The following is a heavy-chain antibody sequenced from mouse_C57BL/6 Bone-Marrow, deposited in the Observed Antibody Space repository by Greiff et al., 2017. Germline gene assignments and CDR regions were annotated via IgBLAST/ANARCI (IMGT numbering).Heavy chain of an antibody. Sequence: EVKLVESGGGLVQPGESLKLSCESNEYEFPSHDMSWVRKTPEKRLELVAAINSDGGSTYYPDNMKRRFIISRDNTKKTLYLQMSSLRSEDTALYYCATRGYDYDWFAYWGQGTLVTVSA. V-gene: IGHV5-2*01. CDR2: INSDGGST. CDR1: EYEFPSHD. D-gene: IGHD2-4*01. J-gene: IGHJ3*01. CDR3: ATRGYDYDWFAY.